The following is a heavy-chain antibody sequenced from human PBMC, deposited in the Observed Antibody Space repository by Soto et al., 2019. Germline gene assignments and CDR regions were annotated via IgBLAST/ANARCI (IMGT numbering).Heavy chain of an antibody. J-gene: IGHJ5*02. Sequence: PSETLSLTCAVSGGSISSGGYSWSWNRQPPGKGLEWIGYIYHSGRTYYNQSLKSRITISVDRSKNQLYLKLNFVTAADTAVYYCARVPGPWGQGTLVTVSS. CDR1: GGSISSGGYS. CDR2: IYHSGRT. V-gene: IGHV4-30-2*01. CDR3: ARVPGP.